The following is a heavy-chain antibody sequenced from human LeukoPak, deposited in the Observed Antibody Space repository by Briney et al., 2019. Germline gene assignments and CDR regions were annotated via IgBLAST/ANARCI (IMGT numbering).Heavy chain of an antibody. CDR1: GFTFDDYV. Sequence: GGSLRLSCAASGFTFDDYVMHWLRQAPGKGPEWVSLTSADGDSTYYADSVKGRFTISRDNRKNSLYMEMRSLRTEDTDLYYCAKYGLVVGDSTADAFDMWGQGTMVTVSS. D-gene: IGHD2-15*01. CDR2: TSADGDST. J-gene: IGHJ3*02. V-gene: IGHV3-43*02. CDR3: AKYGLVVGDSTADAFDM.